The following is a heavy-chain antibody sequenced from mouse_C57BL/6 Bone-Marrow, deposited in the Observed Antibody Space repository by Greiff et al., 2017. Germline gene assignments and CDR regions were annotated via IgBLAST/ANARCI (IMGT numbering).Heavy chain of an antibody. Sequence: VQLKQSGPELVKPGASVKIPCKASGYTFTDYNMDWVKQSHGQSLEWIGDINPNNGGTIYNQKFKGKATLTVDKYSSTAYMELRSLTSEDTAVYYCARSGLFYCGSPWFAYWGQGTLGTVSA. CDR1: GYTFTDYN. CDR2: INPNNGGT. D-gene: IGHD1-1*01. V-gene: IGHV1-18*01. J-gene: IGHJ3*01. CDR3: ARSGLFYCGSPWFAY.